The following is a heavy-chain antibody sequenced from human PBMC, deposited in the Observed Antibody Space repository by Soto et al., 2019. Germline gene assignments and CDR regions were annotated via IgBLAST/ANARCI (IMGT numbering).Heavy chain of an antibody. CDR1: GFTFSSYA. CDR3: AKDLKDPYYYYGMDV. J-gene: IGHJ6*02. CDR2: ISGSGGST. V-gene: IGHV3-23*01. Sequence: GGSLRLSCAASGFTFSSYAMSWVRQAPGKGLEWVSAISGSGGSTYCADSVKGRFTISRDNSKNTLYLQMNSLRAEDPAVYYCAKDLKDPYYYYGMDVWGQGTTVTVSS. D-gene: IGHD2-15*01.